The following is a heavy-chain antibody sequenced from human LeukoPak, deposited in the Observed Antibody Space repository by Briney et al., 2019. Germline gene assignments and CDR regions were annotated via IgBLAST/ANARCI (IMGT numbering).Heavy chain of an antibody. J-gene: IGHJ4*02. D-gene: IGHD3-22*01. CDR2: ISGSGGST. CDR1: GFTFSSYI. Sequence: PGGSLRLSCVASGFTFSSYIMTWVRQAPGKGLEWVSAISGSGGSTYYADSVKGRFTISRDNSKNTLYLQMNSLRAEDTAVYYCAKDAAKYYDSSGYYSHWGQGTLVTVSS. V-gene: IGHV3-23*01. CDR3: AKDAAKYYDSSGYYSH.